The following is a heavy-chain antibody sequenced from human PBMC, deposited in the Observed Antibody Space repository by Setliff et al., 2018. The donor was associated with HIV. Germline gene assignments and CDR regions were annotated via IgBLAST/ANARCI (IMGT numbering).Heavy chain of an antibody. V-gene: IGHV4-59*01. CDR3: ARAAYGSSWYVGTKDYYYYMDV. J-gene: IGHJ6*03. CDR2: IYYSGST. CDR1: GGSISSFY. Sequence: PSETLSLTCTVSGGSISSFYWSWIRQPPGKGLEWIGYIYYSGSTNYNPSLKSRVTISVDTSKNQFSLKLSSVTAADTAVYYCARAAYGSSWYVGTKDYYYYMDVWGKGTTVTVSS. D-gene: IGHD6-13*01.